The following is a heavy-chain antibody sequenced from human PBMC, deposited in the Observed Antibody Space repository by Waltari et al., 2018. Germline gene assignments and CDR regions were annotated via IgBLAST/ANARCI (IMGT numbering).Heavy chain of an antibody. J-gene: IGHJ5*02. Sequence: EVQLLESGGGLVQPGESLGLPCAASGFTFSRYAVRSALQAPGKGLEWVSGITGSGGSTYYADSVKGRFTISRDNSKNTLYLQMNSLRAEDTAVYYCAKGTSGTYYYALGSWGQGALVTVSS. CDR1: GFTFSRYA. D-gene: IGHD1-26*01. CDR3: AKGTSGTYYYALGS. V-gene: IGHV3-23*01. CDR2: ITGSGGST.